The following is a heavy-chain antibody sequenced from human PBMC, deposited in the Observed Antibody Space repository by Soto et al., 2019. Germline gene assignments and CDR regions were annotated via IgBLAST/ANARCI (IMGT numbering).Heavy chain of an antibody. CDR2: LYYSGST. CDR3: ARGDLDTDAFDI. CDR1: GGSINSYY. J-gene: IGHJ3*02. D-gene: IGHD3-16*01. Sequence: QVQLQESGPGLVKPSETLSLTCTVSGGSINSYYYSWFRQPPGKGLEWIGYLYYSGSTNYNPSLRSRVTISVDTSKHQFSLKLSSVTAADTAVYYCARGDLDTDAFDIWGQGTVVTVSS. V-gene: IGHV4-59*01.